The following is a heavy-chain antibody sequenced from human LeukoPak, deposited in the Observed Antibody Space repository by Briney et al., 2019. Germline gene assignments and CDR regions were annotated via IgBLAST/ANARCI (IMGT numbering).Heavy chain of an antibody. CDR2: ISSSSSTI. D-gene: IGHD6-19*01. CDR1: GFTFSSYS. Sequence: GGSLRLSCAASGFTFSSYSMNRVRQAPGKGLEWVSYISSSSSTIYYADSVKGRFTISRDNAKNSLYLQMNSLRDEDTAVYYCAKLRYSNGWYYFDYWGQGTLVTVSS. CDR3: AKLRYSNGWYYFDY. J-gene: IGHJ4*02. V-gene: IGHV3-48*02.